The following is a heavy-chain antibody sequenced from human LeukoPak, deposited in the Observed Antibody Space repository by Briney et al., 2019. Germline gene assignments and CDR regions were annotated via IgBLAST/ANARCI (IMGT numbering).Heavy chain of an antibody. J-gene: IGHJ3*02. V-gene: IGHV1-2*02. Sequence: ASVKVSCKASGYTFTGYYLHWVRQAPGQGLEWMGWINPNSGGTNYGQKFQGRVTMTRETSISTAYMELSSLRSDDRAVYYCARTYVWGSYRGAFDIWGQGTMVTVSS. D-gene: IGHD3-16*01. CDR1: GYTFTGYY. CDR2: INPNSGGT. CDR3: ARTYVWGSYRGAFDI.